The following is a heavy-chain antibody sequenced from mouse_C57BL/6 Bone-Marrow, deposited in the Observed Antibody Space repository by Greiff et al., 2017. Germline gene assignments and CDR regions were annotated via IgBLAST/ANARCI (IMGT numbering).Heavy chain of an antibody. CDR2: INYDGSST. J-gene: IGHJ2*01. CDR3: ARDRGDYCVY. Sequence: EVQVVESEGGLVQPGSSMKLSCTASGFTFSDYYMAWVRQVPEKGLEWVANINYDGSSTYYLDSLKSRFIISRDNAKNILYLQMSSLKSEDTATXYCARDRGDYCVYWGQGTTRTVSS. V-gene: IGHV5-16*01. CDR1: GFTFSDYY.